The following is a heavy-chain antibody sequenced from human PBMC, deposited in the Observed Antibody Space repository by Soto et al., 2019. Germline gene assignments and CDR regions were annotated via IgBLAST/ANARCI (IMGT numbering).Heavy chain of an antibody. D-gene: IGHD3-10*01. CDR3: ARQGFGPLHGLVDV. V-gene: IGHV4-59*08. Sequence: QVQLQESGPGLVKPSETLSLSCTVSGGSISSYYWSWFRQSPGKRMEWIGYVHHSWGSSYNPSLRXXVXVSLDTSKSQFSLKVTSVTATDTAVYYCARQGFGPLHGLVDVGGQGTTVTVSS. J-gene: IGHJ6*02. CDR2: VHHSWGS. CDR1: GGSISSYY.